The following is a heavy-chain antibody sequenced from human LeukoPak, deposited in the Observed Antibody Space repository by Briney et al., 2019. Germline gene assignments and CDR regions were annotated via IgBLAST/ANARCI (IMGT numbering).Heavy chain of an antibody. CDR2: IYTSGST. CDR3: ARENSGSYREFDY. V-gene: IGHV4-4*07. Sequence: SETLSLTCTVSGGSISSYYWSWIRQPAGKGLEWIVRIYTSGSTNYNASLKSRVSMSVETSKNQFSLKLSSVTAADTAVFYCARENSGSYREFDYWGQGTLVTVSS. J-gene: IGHJ4*02. CDR1: GGSISSYY. D-gene: IGHD1-26*01.